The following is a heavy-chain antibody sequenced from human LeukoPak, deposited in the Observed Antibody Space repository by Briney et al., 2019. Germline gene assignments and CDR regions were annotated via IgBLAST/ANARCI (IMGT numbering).Heavy chain of an antibody. CDR1: GGPISSYY. D-gene: IGHD6-13*01. V-gene: IGHV4-59*01. CDR3: ARVSRSGSCFWFDP. J-gene: IGHJ5*02. Sequence: SETLSLTCTVSGGPISSYYWSWIRQPPGKGLEWIGYIYYSGSTNYNPSLKSRVTISVDTSKNQFSLKLSSVTAADTAVYYSARVSRSGSCFWFDPWGQGTLVTVSS. CDR2: IYYSGST.